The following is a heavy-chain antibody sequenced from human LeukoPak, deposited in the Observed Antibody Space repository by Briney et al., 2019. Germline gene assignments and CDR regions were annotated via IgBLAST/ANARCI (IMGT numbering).Heavy chain of an antibody. V-gene: IGHV4-39*01. CDR1: GGSISSSSYY. J-gene: IGHJ2*01. CDR3: ARTLAYYGGDCYPWYFDL. D-gene: IGHD2-21*02. Sequence: SETLSLTCTVSGGSISSSSYYWGWIRQLPGKGLEWIGSIYYSGSTYYNPSLKSRVTISVDTSKNQFSLKLSSVTAADTAVYYCARTLAYYGGDCYPWYFDLWGRGTLVTVSS. CDR2: IYYSGST.